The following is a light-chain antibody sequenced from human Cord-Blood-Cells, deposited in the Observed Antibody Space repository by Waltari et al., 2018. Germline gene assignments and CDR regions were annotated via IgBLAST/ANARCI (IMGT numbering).Light chain of an antibody. CDR2: AAS. Sequence: QLTQSPSSLSASVGDRVTITCRASSGISSYLSWYKQNPGKSPKPLTYAASTLQSGVPSRFSGSGSGTDFTLTISSLQPEDFATYDCQQLNSYPITFGQGTRLEIK. CDR1: SGISSY. CDR3: QQLNSYPIT. V-gene: IGKV1-9*01. J-gene: IGKJ5*01.